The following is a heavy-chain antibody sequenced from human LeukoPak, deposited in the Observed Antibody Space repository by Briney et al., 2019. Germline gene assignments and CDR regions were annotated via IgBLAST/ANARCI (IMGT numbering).Heavy chain of an antibody. D-gene: IGHD6-13*01. J-gene: IGHJ5*02. CDR3: AREYDSSSWYGGWFDP. CDR2: IYSGGST. Sequence: PGGSLRLSCAASGFTVSSNYMSWVRQAPGKGLEWVSVIYSGGSTYYADSVKGRFTISRDNSKNTLYLQMNSLRAEDTAVYYCAREYDSSSWYGGWFDPWGQGTLVTVSS. V-gene: IGHV3-53*01. CDR1: GFTVSSNY.